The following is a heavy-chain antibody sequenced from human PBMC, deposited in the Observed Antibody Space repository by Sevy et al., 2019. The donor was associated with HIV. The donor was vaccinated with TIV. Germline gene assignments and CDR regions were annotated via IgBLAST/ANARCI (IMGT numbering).Heavy chain of an antibody. J-gene: IGHJ4*02. CDR1: GFTFSNSA. Sequence: ASVKVSCKASGFTFSNSAVQWVRQARGQRLEWIGWIVVGSGNADYAPEFQERLTITRDMSSSTAYMELSSLRSEDTAVYYWAARSYCRENACLGDLDHWGPGNPVTVSS. V-gene: IGHV1-58*01. CDR2: IVVGSGNA. D-gene: IGHD3-16*01. CDR3: AARSYCRENACLGDLDH.